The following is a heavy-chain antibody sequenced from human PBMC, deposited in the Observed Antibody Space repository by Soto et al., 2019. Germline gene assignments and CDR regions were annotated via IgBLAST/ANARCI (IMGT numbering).Heavy chain of an antibody. J-gene: IGHJ6*02. V-gene: IGHV4-38-2*01. CDR1: GYSIRSGYY. Sequence: SETLSLTCVVPGYSIRSGYYWGCVRQPPGKGLEWIGSIYHSGNTFYSPSLKSRVTISVDTSKNQFSLKLSSVTAADTAVYYCARATSGDSRFYYYYGLDVWGQGTTVTVSS. D-gene: IGHD2-21*02. CDR2: IYHSGNT. CDR3: ARATSGDSRFYYYYGLDV.